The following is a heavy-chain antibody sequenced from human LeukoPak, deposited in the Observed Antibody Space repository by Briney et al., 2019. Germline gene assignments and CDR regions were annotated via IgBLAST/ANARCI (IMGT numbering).Heavy chain of an antibody. Sequence: GGSLRLSCAASGFTFSSYGMHWVRQAPGKGLEWVAVIWYYGSNKYYADSVKGRFTISIDNSKNTLYLQMNSLRAEDTAVYYCANARWYLDYWGQGTLVTVSS. CDR3: ANARWYLDY. CDR1: GFTFSSYG. D-gene: IGHD4-23*01. CDR2: IWYYGSNK. V-gene: IGHV3-33*06. J-gene: IGHJ4*02.